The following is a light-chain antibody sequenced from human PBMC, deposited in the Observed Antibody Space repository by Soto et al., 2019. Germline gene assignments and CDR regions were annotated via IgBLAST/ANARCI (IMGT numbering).Light chain of an antibody. V-gene: IGLV2-14*01. CDR1: SSDVGGYNY. Sequence: QSALTQPASVSGSPGQSITISCTGTSSDVGGYNYVSWYQQHPGKAPKLMIYEVSNRPSGVSNRFSGSKSGNTASLTISGLPAEDEADYYCSSYTSSSPPYVFGTGTKLTVL. CDR2: EVS. J-gene: IGLJ1*01. CDR3: SSYTSSSPPYV.